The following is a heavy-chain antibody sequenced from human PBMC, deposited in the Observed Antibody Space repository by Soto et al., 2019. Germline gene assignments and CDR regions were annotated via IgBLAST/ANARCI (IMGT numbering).Heavy chain of an antibody. Sequence: EVQLVESGGGLVQPGGSLRLSCAASGFTFSSYEMNWVRQAPGKGLEWVSYISSSGSTIYYADSVKGRFTISRDNAKNSLYLQMNSLRAEDTAVYYCARDEYSSSLYSYFDYWGQGTLVTVSS. CDR2: ISSSGSTI. CDR3: ARDEYSSSLYSYFDY. V-gene: IGHV3-48*03. J-gene: IGHJ4*02. D-gene: IGHD6-13*01. CDR1: GFTFSSYE.